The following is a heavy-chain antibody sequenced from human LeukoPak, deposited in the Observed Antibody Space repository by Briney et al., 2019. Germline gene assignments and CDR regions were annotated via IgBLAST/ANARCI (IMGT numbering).Heavy chain of an antibody. CDR1: GGSINSGDYY. CDR2: IYYSGRT. CDR3: ARKVVADTAFDF. V-gene: IGHV4-30-4*01. Sequence: TSETLSLTCTVSGGSINSGDYYWTWIRQPPGKGLEWIGYIYYSGRTYYNPSLRRRVTISIDTSKKQFLLDLSSVTAADTAVYYCARKVVADTAFDFWGQGTLVTVSS. D-gene: IGHD2-15*01. J-gene: IGHJ4*02.